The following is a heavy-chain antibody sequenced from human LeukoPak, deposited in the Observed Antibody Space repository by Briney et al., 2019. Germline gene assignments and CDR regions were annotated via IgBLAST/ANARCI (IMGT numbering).Heavy chain of an antibody. D-gene: IGHD1-26*01. Sequence: PSETLSLTCTVSGGSISSYYWSWVRQPPGKGLEWIGYIYYSGTTSHNPSLKSRVTMSVDTSTNQFSLKLSSVTAADTAVYYCATIAASGSYTGDYWGQGTLVTVSS. V-gene: IGHV4-59*08. CDR3: ATIAASGSYTGDY. CDR1: GGSISSYY. J-gene: IGHJ4*02. CDR2: IYYSGTT.